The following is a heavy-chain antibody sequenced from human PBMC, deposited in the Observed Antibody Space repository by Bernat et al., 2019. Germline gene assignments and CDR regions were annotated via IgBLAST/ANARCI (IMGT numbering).Heavy chain of an antibody. J-gene: IGHJ5*02. Sequence: EVQLVESGGGLVKPGRSLTLSCTASGFTFGDYAMSWVRQAPGKGLEWVGRIKSKTDGGTTDYAAPVKGRFTISRDDSKNTLYLQMNSLKTEDTAVYYCTTIGYSYGYWFDPWGQGTLVTVSS. D-gene: IGHD5-18*01. CDR1: GFTFGDYA. CDR2: IKSKTDGGTT. V-gene: IGHV3-15*01. CDR3: TTIGYSYGYWFDP.